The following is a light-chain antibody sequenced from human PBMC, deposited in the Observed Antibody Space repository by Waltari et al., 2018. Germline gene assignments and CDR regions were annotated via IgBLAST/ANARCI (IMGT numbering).Light chain of an antibody. J-gene: IGLJ1*01. V-gene: IGLV2-11*01. CDR1: SSDVGGYNY. Sequence: QSALTQPRSVSGSPGQSVTIPCTGTSSDVGGYNYVSWYQQPPGKAPKLMIYEFSKRPSGVPDRFSGSKSGNTASLTISGLQAEDEADYYCCSYAGSLRVFGTGTKVTVL. CDR3: CSYAGSLRV. CDR2: EFS.